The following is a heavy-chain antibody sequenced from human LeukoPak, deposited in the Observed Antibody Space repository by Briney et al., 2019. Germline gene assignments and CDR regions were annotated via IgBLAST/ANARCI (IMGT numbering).Heavy chain of an antibody. D-gene: IGHD6-19*01. CDR1: GFTFSSYG. Sequence: GGSLRLSCAASGFTFSSYGMHWVRQAPGKGLEWVAFIRYDGSNKYYADSVKGLFTISRDNSKNTAYLQLKSLRPEYTAVYDCERSMKMAVGSMGFDYWGQGTLVTVSS. CDR3: ERSMKMAVGSMGFDY. CDR2: IRYDGSNK. J-gene: IGHJ4*02. V-gene: IGHV3-30*02.